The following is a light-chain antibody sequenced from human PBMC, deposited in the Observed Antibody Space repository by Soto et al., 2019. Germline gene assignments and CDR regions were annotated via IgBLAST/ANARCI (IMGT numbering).Light chain of an antibody. CDR2: EVT. CDR3: SSFASSNTWV. CDR1: SSDVGAYNS. Sequence: QSVLTQPPSASGSPGQSVTISCTGTSSDVGAYNSVSWYQQHAGKAPKLVIYEVTKRPSGVPDRFSGSKSANTASLTVSGVQAEDEADYYCSSFASSNTWVFGGGTKVTVL. J-gene: IGLJ3*02. V-gene: IGLV2-8*01.